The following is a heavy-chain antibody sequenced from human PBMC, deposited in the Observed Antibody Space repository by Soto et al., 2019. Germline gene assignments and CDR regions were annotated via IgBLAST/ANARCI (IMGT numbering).Heavy chain of an antibody. J-gene: IGHJ4*02. CDR3: ARVRAYDFWSGYYDFDY. CDR2: IYHSGST. D-gene: IGHD3-3*01. CDR1: GGSISSSNW. Sequence: QVQLQESGPGLVKPSGTLSLTCAVSGGSISSSNWWSWVRQPPGKGLEWIGEIYHSGSTNYNPSLKSRVTMSVDKSKNQFSLKLSSVTAADTAVYYCARVRAYDFWSGYYDFDYWGQGTLVTVSS. V-gene: IGHV4-4*02.